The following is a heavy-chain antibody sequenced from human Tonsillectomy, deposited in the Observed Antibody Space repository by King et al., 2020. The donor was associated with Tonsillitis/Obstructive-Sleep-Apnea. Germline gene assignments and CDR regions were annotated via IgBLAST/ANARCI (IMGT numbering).Heavy chain of an antibody. CDR2: IRCGGVST. CDR1: GFTFNNYA. CDR3: AKDGGGWYSSGWYYFDY. Sequence: VQLVESGGGLVQPGGSLRLSCAASGFTFNNYAMNWVRQAPGKGLEWVSGIRCGGVSTYYAESVKGRFTISRDNSKNTLYMQMNSLRAEDTAVYYCAKDGGGWYSSGWYYFDYWGQGTLVTVSS. D-gene: IGHD6-19*01. J-gene: IGHJ4*02. V-gene: IGHV3-23*04.